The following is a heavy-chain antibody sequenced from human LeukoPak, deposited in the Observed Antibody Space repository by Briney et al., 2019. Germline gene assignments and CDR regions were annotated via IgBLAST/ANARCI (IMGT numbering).Heavy chain of an antibody. J-gene: IGHJ6*03. Sequence: QPGGSLRLSCAASGFTLSSYSMYWVRQAPGKGLEWVSYISSSSSTIYDADSVKGRFTISRDNAKNSLYLQMNSLRAEDTAAYYCARGAYYYYMDVWGKGTTVTVSS. CDR1: GFTLSSYS. V-gene: IGHV3-48*04. CDR2: ISSSSSTI. CDR3: ARGAYYYYMDV.